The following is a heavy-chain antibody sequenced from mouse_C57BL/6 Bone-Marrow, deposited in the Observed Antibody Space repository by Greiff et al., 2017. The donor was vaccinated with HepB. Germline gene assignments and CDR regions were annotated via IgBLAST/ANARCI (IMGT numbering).Heavy chain of an antibody. Sequence: VKLQESGAELVKPGASVKMSCKASGYTFTTYPTEWMKQNHGKSLEWIGNFHPYNDDTKYNEKFKVKATLTVEKSSSTVYLELSRLTSDDSAVYYCARGGTGSYWYFDVWGTGTTVTVSS. J-gene: IGHJ1*03. CDR2: FHPYNDDT. V-gene: IGHV1-47*01. CDR3: ARGGTGSYWYFDV. CDR1: GYTFTTYP. D-gene: IGHD2-2*01.